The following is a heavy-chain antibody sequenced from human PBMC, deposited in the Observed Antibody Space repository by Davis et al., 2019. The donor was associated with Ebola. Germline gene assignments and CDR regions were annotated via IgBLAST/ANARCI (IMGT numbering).Heavy chain of an antibody. CDR3: AKRGGVSIYYYYGMDV. CDR2: MNPNSGNT. CDR1: GYTFTNYD. D-gene: IGHD3-10*01. J-gene: IGHJ6*02. Sequence: ASVKVSCKASGYTFTNYDINWVRQATGQGLEWMGWMNPNSGNTGYAQKFQGRVTITRNTSISTAYMELSSLRSEDTAVYYCAKRGGVSIYYYYGMDVWGQGTTVTVS. V-gene: IGHV1-8*03.